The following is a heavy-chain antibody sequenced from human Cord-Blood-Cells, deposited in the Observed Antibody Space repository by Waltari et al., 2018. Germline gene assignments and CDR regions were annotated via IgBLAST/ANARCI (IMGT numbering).Heavy chain of an antibody. CDR2: NNPNSGGT. V-gene: IGHV1-2*02. Sequence: VPLLQSGAEVKKPGASVKVSCKASGYTFTRPTMHWVRQAAGQGLGWMGGNNPNSGGTNESQKLQGRVTMTRATSISTAYMERSRLRSDDTAVYYCARSVGVAFDIWGQGTMVTVSS. CDR1: GYTFTRPT. D-gene: IGHD2-8*01. J-gene: IGHJ3*02. CDR3: ARSVGVAFDI.